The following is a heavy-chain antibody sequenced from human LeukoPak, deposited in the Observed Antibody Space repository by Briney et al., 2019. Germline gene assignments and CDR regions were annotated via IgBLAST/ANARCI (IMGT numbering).Heavy chain of an antibody. CDR1: GGSISSYY. D-gene: IGHD1-20*01. CDR3: ARSYNYVSL. CDR2: IYYSGST. J-gene: IGHJ4*02. V-gene: IGHV4-59*12. Sequence: SETLSLTCTVSGGSISSYYWSWIRQPPGKGLEWIGYIYYSGSTNYNPSLKSRVTMSVDTSKNQFSLKLSSVTAADTAVYYCARSYNYVSLWGQGTLVTVSS.